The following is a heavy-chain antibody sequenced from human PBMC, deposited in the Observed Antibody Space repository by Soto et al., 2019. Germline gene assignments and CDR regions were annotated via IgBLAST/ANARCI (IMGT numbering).Heavy chain of an antibody. CDR3: ARTSSGWYFSAFDI. V-gene: IGHV3-7*01. Sequence: GGSLRLSCAASGFTFSSYWMSWVRQALGKGLEWVANIKQDGSEKYYVDSVKGRFTISRDNAKNSLYLQMNSLRAEDTAVYYCARTSSGWYFSAFDIWGQGTMVTVSS. CDR1: GFTFSSYW. D-gene: IGHD6-19*01. CDR2: IKQDGSEK. J-gene: IGHJ3*02.